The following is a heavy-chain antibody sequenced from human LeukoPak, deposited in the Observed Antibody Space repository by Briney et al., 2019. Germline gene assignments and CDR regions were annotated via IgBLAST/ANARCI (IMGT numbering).Heavy chain of an antibody. J-gene: IGHJ4*02. V-gene: IGHV1-46*01. CDR2: INPSGGST. D-gene: IGHD3-22*01. CDR3: ARDRSPLDSSGFDFDY. CDR1: GYTFTTYG. Sequence: ASVKVSCKASGYTFTTYGISWVRQAPGQGLEWMGIINPSGGSTKYARKFQGRVTMTRDTSTSTVYMELSSLRSEDTAVYYCARDRSPLDSSGFDFDYWGQGTLVTVSS.